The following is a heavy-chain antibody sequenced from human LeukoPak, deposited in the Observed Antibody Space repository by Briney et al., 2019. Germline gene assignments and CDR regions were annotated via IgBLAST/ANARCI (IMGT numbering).Heavy chain of an antibody. V-gene: IGHV1-24*01. CDR1: GYTLTELS. Sequence: ASVKVSCKVSGYTLTELSMHWVRQAPGKGLEWMGGFDPEDGETIYAQKFQGRVTMTEDTSTDTAYMELSSLISEDTAVYYCATDVYSGSYYGAFDIWGQGTMVTVSS. J-gene: IGHJ3*02. D-gene: IGHD1-26*01. CDR3: ATDVYSGSYYGAFDI. CDR2: FDPEDGET.